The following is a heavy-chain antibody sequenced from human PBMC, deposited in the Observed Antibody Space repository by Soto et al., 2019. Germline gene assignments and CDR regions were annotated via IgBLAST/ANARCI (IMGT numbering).Heavy chain of an antibody. CDR1: GFSLSTSGMC. CDR3: ARISSSSDYYYYYGMDV. CDR2: IDWDDDK. V-gene: IGHV2-70*01. D-gene: IGHD6-6*01. J-gene: IGHJ6*02. Sequence: SGPTLVNPTHTLTLTCTFSGFSLSTSGMCVSWIRQPPGKALEWLALIDWDDDKYYSTSLKTRLTISKDTSKNQVVLTMTNMDPVDTATYYCARISSSSDYYYYYGMDVWGQGTTVTVCS.